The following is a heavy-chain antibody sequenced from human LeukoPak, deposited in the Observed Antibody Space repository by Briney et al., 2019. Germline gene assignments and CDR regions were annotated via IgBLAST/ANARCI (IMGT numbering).Heavy chain of an antibody. V-gene: IGHV1-69*13. CDR1: RGTFSSYA. J-gene: IGHJ6*04. Sequence: GAPVKVSCKASRGTFSSYAISWVRQAPGQGLEWMGGIIPIFGTANYAQKFQGRVTITADESTSTAYMELSRLRSEDTAVYYCARGGFGELSSGYYYGMDVWGKGTTVTVSS. CDR2: IIPIFGTA. D-gene: IGHD3-10*01. CDR3: ARGGFGELSSGYYYGMDV.